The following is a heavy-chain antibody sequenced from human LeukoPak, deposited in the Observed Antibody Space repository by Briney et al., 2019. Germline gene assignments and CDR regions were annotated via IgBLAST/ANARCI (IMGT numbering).Heavy chain of an antibody. CDR3: ARGLGDDGAT. J-gene: IGHJ4*02. V-gene: IGHV6-1*01. D-gene: IGHD2-21*02. CDR2: TYYRSTWNN. Sequence: SQTLSLTCAISGDSVSSNSAAWNWFRQSPSRGLEWLGRTYYRSTWNNDYAVSVKSRITIKPDTSKNQFSLQLNSVTAADTAVYYCARGLGDDGATWGQGTLVTVSS. CDR1: GDSVSSNSAA.